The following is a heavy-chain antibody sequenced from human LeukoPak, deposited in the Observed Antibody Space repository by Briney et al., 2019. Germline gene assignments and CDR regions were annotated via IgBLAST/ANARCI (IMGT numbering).Heavy chain of an antibody. J-gene: IGHJ4*02. Sequence: SETLSLTCAVSGGSFSGYYWSWIRQPPGQGLEWIGEINHIGSTNYNPSLKSRVTISVDTSKNQFSLKLSSVTAADTAVYYCARLSEQSTVYGSGSYYYFDYWGQGTLVTVSS. V-gene: IGHV4-34*01. CDR2: INHIGST. CDR1: GGSFSGYY. D-gene: IGHD3-10*01. CDR3: ARLSEQSTVYGSGSYYYFDY.